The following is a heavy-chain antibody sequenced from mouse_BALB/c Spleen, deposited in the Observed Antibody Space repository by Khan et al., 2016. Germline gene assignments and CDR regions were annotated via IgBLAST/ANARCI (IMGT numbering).Heavy chain of an antibody. D-gene: IGHD2-14*01. CDR2: IYPGNVNT. CDR1: GYTFTSYS. J-gene: IGHJ4*01. Sequence: QVQLQQSGPELVKPGASVRISCKASGYTFTSYSIHWVKQRPGQGLEWIGWIYPGNVNTKYNEKFKGKATLTADKSSSTAYMQLSSLTSEDSAVYFCAREDRYGYYAMDYWGQGTSVTVSS. V-gene: IGHV1S56*01. CDR3: AREDRYGYYAMDY.